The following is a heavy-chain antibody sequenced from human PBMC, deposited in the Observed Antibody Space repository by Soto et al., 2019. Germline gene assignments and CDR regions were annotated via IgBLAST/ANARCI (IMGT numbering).Heavy chain of an antibody. CDR2: VHHSGDT. CDR3: AKWHPLNP. CDR1: GASISNTEW. J-gene: IGHJ5*02. V-gene: IGHV4-4*02. Sequence: PSETLSLTCTVSGASISNTEWWHWVRQPPGKGLEWIGEVHHSGDTNYNPSLKSRVTMSVDKSKNQFPLMLTSVTAADTAVYYCAKWHPLNPWGQGTLVTV. D-gene: IGHD2-8*01.